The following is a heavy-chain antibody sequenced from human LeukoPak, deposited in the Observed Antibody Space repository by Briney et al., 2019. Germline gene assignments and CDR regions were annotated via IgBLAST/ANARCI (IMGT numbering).Heavy chain of an antibody. CDR1: GYDFSTYW. Sequence: LGEPLKISCKGLGYDFSTYWNAWVRQRPGKGLEWMGIIYPGGSETRYDPSFQGQVTISADRSTSTAYLQWSSLRASDTAMYYCARASRDGYNQNFDHWGQGTLVTVSS. CDR2: IYPGGSET. V-gene: IGHV5-51*01. J-gene: IGHJ4*02. D-gene: IGHD5-24*01. CDR3: ARASRDGYNQNFDH.